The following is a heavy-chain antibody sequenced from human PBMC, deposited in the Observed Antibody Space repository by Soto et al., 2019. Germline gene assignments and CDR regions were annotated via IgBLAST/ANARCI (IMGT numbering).Heavy chain of an antibody. J-gene: IGHJ5*02. V-gene: IGHV4-31*03. CDR1: GGSISSGGYY. CDR2: IYYSGST. Sequence: SETLSLTCTVSGGSISSGGYYWSWIRQHPGKGLEWIGYIYYSGSTYYNPSLKSRVTISVDTSKNQFSLKLSSVTAADTAVYYFARGNPDPYCSGGSCSFNWFDPWGQGTLVTVSS. CDR3: ARGNPDPYCSGGSCSFNWFDP. D-gene: IGHD2-15*01.